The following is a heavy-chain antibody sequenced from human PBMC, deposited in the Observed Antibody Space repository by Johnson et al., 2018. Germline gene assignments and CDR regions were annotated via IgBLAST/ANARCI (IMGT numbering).Heavy chain of an antibody. J-gene: IGHJ6*03. D-gene: IGHD1-26*01. CDR1: GFTFSSYG. V-gene: IGHV3-30*18. Sequence: QVQLVESGGGVVQPGRSLRLSCAASGFTFSSYGMHWVRQAPGKGLEWVAVISYDGSNKYYADSVKGRFTISRDNSKNTLYLQMNSLRAEDTAVYYCAKDPAELPYDYYDMDVWGKGTTVTVAS. CDR2: ISYDGSNK. CDR3: AKDPAELPYDYYDMDV.